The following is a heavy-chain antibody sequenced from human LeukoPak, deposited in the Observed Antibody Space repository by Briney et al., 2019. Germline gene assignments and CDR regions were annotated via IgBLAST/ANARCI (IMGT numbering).Heavy chain of an antibody. J-gene: IGHJ4*02. CDR1: GFAFDEYT. CDR3: TKDRYCTSSSCPTDH. Sequence: GRSLRLSCAASGFAFDEYTMHWVRQAPGKGLKWVSLISGDGGRIYYADSVRGRFTISRDNSKYSLYLQMDNLRIEDTALYYCTKDRYCTSSSCPTDHWGQGTLVTVSS. CDR2: ISGDGGRI. D-gene: IGHD2-2*01. V-gene: IGHV3-43*02.